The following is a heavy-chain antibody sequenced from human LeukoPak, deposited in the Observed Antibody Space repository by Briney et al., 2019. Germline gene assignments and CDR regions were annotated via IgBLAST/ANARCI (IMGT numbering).Heavy chain of an antibody. D-gene: IGHD3-10*01. J-gene: IGHJ4*02. Sequence: SGRSLRLSYEASGFTFSSYGMHWVRQAPGKGLEWVALKRYDGENKYYAGSVKGRFTISRDNSKNTVYLQMNSLRAEDTAVYYCAKAYGSGSYYFDYWGQGTLVTVSS. V-gene: IGHV3-30*02. CDR1: GFTFSSYG. CDR3: AKAYGSGSYYFDY. CDR2: KRYDGENK.